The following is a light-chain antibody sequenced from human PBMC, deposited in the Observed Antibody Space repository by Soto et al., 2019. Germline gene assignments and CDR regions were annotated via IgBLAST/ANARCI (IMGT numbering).Light chain of an antibody. V-gene: IGKV3-20*01. J-gene: IGKJ1*01. CDR2: GAS. CDR3: QQYGHSPDWDRWT. Sequence: EIVLTQSPGTLSLSPGERASLSCRASQSVSSTSLAWYQQKPGQPPRLLIYGASSRATGIPDRFSGSGSGTDFTLTISRLEPEDFAIYCCQQYGHSPDWDRWTFGQGTKVEI. CDR1: QSVSSTS.